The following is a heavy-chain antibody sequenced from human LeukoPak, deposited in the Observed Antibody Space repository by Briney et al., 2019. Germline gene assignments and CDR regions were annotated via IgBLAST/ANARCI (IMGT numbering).Heavy chain of an antibody. V-gene: IGHV3-30*02. CDR3: AKDRSYYDILTGYYATSYFDY. J-gene: IGHJ4*02. D-gene: IGHD3-9*01. Sequence: RGSLRLSCAASGFTFSSYGMHWVRQAPGKGLEWVAFIRYDGSNKYYADSVKGRFTISRDNSKNTLYLQMNSLRAEDTAVYYCAKDRSYYDILTGYYATSYFDYWGQGTLVTVSS. CDR2: IRYDGSNK. CDR1: GFTFSSYG.